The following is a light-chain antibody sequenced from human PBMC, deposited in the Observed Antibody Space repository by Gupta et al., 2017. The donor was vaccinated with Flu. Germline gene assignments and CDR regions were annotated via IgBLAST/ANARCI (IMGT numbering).Light chain of an antibody. Sequence: SSELTQDPAVSVALGQTVRITCQGDSLRSYYASWYQQKPGQAPRLVIYGKNNRPSGIPDRFSGSNSGTTASLTITGAQAEDEADYYCHSQDSSGSPWVFGTGTKVTVL. CDR2: GKN. V-gene: IGLV3-19*01. CDR1: SLRSYY. CDR3: HSQDSSGSPWV. J-gene: IGLJ1*01.